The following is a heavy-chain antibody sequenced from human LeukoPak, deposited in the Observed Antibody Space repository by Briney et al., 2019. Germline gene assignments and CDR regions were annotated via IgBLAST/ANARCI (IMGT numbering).Heavy chain of an antibody. V-gene: IGHV4-59*08. CDR3: ARGTSSGWYALDY. CDR2: VYYSGST. J-gene: IGHJ4*02. Sequence: PSETLSLTCTVSGGSISSYYCSSIRQPPGKGLEWIGYVYYSGSTNYNPSLKSRVTISVDTSNNQFSLKLTSVTAADTAVYYCARGTSSGWYALDYWGQGTLVTVSS. D-gene: IGHD6-19*01. CDR1: GGSISSYY.